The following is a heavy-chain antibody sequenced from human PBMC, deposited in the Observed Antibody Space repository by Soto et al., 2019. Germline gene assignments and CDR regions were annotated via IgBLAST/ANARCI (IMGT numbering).Heavy chain of an antibody. J-gene: IGHJ6*03. CDR2: IWYDGSNK. CDR1: GFTFSSYG. CDR3: ARAGYCSGGSCSLPEISYYYYYMDV. Sequence: GGSLRLSCAASGFTFSSYGMHWVRQAPSKGLEWVAVIWYDGSNKYYADSVKGRFTISRDNSKNTLYLQMNSLRAEDTAVYYCARAGYCSGGSCSLPEISYYYYYMDVWGKGTTVTVSS. D-gene: IGHD2-15*01. V-gene: IGHV3-33*01.